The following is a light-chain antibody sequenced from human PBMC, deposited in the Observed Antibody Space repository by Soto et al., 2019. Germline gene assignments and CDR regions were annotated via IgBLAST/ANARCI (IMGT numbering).Light chain of an antibody. CDR3: CSYADTSTFL. Sequence: QSALTQPASVSGSPGQSITIACTGTNSDVGKYNLVSWYRHHPGKAPQLMIFEVSKRPSGISDRFSGSKSGNTASLTISGLQAEDEADYYCCSYADTSTFLFGGGTKVTVL. V-gene: IGLV2-23*02. CDR1: NSDVGKYNL. CDR2: EVS. J-gene: IGLJ2*01.